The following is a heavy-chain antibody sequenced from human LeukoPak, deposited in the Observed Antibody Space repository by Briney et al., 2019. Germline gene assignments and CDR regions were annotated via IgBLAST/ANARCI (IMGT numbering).Heavy chain of an antibody. CDR2: ISNSGGT. CDR3: ARGQMTTVPLLDY. V-gene: IGHV4-59*01. J-gene: IGHJ4*02. CDR1: VDSISSYY. D-gene: IGHD4-11*01. Sequence: KPSETLSLTCTVSVDSISSYYWSWIRQAPGKGPEWIGYISNSGGTNYNPSLRSRVTISADTSKNQFSLKMSSVTAADTAVYYCARGQMTTVPLLDYWGQGALVTVSS.